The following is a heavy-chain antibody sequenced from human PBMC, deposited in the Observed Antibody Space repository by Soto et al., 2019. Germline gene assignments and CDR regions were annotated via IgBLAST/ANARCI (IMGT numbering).Heavy chain of an antibody. CDR1: GFTFSSYW. CDR2: IKQDGSEK. D-gene: IGHD3-22*01. Sequence: GGSLRLSCAASGFTFSSYWMSWVRQAPGKGLEWVANIKQDGSEKYYVDSVKGRFTISRDNAKNSLYLQMNSLRAEDTAVYYCAREAEGRYYYDSSGSIDYWGQGTLVTVSS. V-gene: IGHV3-7*03. CDR3: AREAEGRYYYDSSGSIDY. J-gene: IGHJ4*02.